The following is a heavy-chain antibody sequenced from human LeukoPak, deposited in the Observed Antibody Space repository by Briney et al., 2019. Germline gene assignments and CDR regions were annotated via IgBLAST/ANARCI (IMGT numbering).Heavy chain of an antibody. D-gene: IGHD6-13*01. CDR3: AKDPAAAGYSYYYYYMDV. CDR2: ISSGGGST. V-gene: IGHV3-23*01. Sequence: PGGSLRLSCAASGFTFSIYAMSWVRQAPGEGLEWVSAISSGGGSTHYADSVKGRFTISRDNSRNTVYLQMNSLRAEDTAVYYCAKDPAAAGYSYYYYYMDVWGKGTTVTVSS. J-gene: IGHJ6*03. CDR1: GFTFSIYA.